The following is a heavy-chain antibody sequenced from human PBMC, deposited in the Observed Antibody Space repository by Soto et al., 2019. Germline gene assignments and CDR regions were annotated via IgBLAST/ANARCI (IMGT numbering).Heavy chain of an antibody. J-gene: IGHJ6*04. Sequence: GGSLRLSCAASGFTFDDYAMHWVRQAPGKGLGWVSGISWNSGSIGYADSVKGRFTISRDNAKNSLYLQMNSLRAEDTALYYCAKSLDYDILTGYQDVWGKGTTVTVSS. CDR1: GFTFDDYA. D-gene: IGHD3-9*01. V-gene: IGHV3-9*01. CDR3: AKSLDYDILTGYQDV. CDR2: ISWNSGSI.